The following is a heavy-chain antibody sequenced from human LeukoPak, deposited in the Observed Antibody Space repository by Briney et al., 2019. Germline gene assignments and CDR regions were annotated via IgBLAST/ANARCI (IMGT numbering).Heavy chain of an antibody. CDR3: ARLDIVVVVAATDYYYYMDV. D-gene: IGHD2-15*01. CDR2: INPNSGGT. V-gene: IGHV1-2*06. Sequence: GASVKVSCKASGYTFTGYYMHWVRQAPGQGLEWMGRINPNSGGTNYAQKFQGRVTMTRDTSISTAYMELRSLRSDDTAVYYCARLDIVVVVAATDYYYYMDVWGKGTTVTVSS. CDR1: GYTFTGYY. J-gene: IGHJ6*03.